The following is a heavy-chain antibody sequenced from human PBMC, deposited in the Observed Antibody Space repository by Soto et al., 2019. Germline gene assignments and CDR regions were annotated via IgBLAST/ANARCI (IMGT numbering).Heavy chain of an antibody. V-gene: IGHV3-7*01. D-gene: IGHD3-16*01. CDR1: GFIFSSYW. CDR2: INQDGRER. CDR3: ARDGDARGLHLDY. J-gene: IGHJ4*02. Sequence: GGSLRLSCAASGFIFSSYWMNWVRQAPGKGLEWVASINQDGRERYYVDSVKGRFTISRDNAKNSLFLQVNSLRAEDTAVYYCARDGDARGLHLDYWGQGTLVTVSS.